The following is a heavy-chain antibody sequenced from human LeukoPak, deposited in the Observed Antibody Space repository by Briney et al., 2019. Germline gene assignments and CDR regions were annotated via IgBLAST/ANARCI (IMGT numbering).Heavy chain of an antibody. D-gene: IGHD6-13*01. CDR3: ACRDLTSTWSFP. CDR2: IYPGDSRI. Sequence: GESLQISCQGFGYSFTSYWIGWVRQLPGKGMEWMGVIYPGDSRIRYNPSFQGQVTISVDKAISTAYLQWVSLKASDTAMYYCACRDLTSTWSFPWGQGTLVTVSS. V-gene: IGHV5-51*01. J-gene: IGHJ5*02. CDR1: GYSFTSYW.